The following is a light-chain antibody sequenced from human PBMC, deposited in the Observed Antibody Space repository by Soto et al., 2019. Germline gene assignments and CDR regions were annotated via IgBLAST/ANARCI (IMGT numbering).Light chain of an antibody. Sequence: QPVLTQPPSVSGTPGQRVTISCSGSSSNIGSNVVNWYQQFPGTAPKLLVYSYNQRPSGVPDRFSGSKSGTSASLAISGLQSEDEADYHCAAWDDSLNGFYVFGTGTKLTVL. J-gene: IGLJ1*01. CDR3: AAWDDSLNGFYV. V-gene: IGLV1-44*01. CDR2: SYN. CDR1: SSNIGSNV.